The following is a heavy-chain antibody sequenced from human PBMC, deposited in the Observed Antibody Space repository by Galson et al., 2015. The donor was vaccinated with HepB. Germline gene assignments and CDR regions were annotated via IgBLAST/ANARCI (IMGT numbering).Heavy chain of an antibody. CDR1: GFTFSSYA. CDR2: ISYDGSNK. CDR3: ARDSYYDFWSGYYSYYGMDV. V-gene: IGHV3-30-3*01. Sequence: SLRLSCAASGFTFSSYAMHWVRQAPGKGLEWVAVISYDGSNKYYADSVKGRFTISRDNSKNTLYLQMNSLRAEDTAVYYCARDSYYDFWSGYYSYYGMDVWGRGTTVTVSS. D-gene: IGHD3-3*01. J-gene: IGHJ6*02.